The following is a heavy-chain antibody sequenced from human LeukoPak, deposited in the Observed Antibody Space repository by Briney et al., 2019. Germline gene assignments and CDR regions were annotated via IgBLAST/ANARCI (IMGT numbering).Heavy chain of an antibody. V-gene: IGHV3-30-3*01. CDR2: ISYDGSNK. D-gene: IGHD1-1*01. CDR1: GFTFSSYA. CDR3: ARDLEY. Sequence: GGSLRLSCAASGFTFSSYAMLWVRQAPGKGLEWVAVISYDGSNKYYADSVKGRFTISRDNSKNTLYLQMNSLRAEDTAVYYCARDLEYWGQGTLVTVSP. J-gene: IGHJ4*02.